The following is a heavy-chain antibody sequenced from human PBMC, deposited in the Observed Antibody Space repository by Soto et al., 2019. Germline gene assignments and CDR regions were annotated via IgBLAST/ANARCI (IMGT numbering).Heavy chain of an antibody. CDR3: SRHTGDYGDYLNAFDH. V-gene: IGHV3-73*01. D-gene: IGHD4-17*01. J-gene: IGHJ4*02. Sequence: EEQLVGSGGGLVQPGGSLKLACAASGFSFNDSTIHWVRQASGRGLEWLGRIRSKAKSYATAYAASVRGRFSISRDDSKNTAYLLLNSLKPEDSAMYYCSRHTGDYGDYLNAFDHRGQGTLVSVSS. CDR2: IRSKAKSYAT. CDR1: GFSFNDST.